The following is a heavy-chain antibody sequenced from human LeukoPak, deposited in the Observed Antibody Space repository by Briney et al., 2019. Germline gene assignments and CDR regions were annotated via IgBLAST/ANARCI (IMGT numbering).Heavy chain of an antibody. CDR2: ISGSGGST. V-gene: IGHV3-23*01. J-gene: IGHJ4*02. CDR3: AKDHIVVVVAATTFDY. D-gene: IGHD2-15*01. Sequence: PGGSLRLSCAASGFTFSSYAMSWVRQAPGKGLEWVSAISGSGGSTYYADSVKGRFTISRDNSKNTLYLQMNSLRAEDTAVYYCAKDHIVVVVAATTFDYWGQGTLATVSS. CDR1: GFTFSSYA.